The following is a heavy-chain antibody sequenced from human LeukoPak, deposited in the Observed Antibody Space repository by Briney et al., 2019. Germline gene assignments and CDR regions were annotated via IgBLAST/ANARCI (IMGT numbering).Heavy chain of an antibody. CDR3: ARGYYDILTGYLDAFDI. Sequence: SETLSLTCTVSGGSISSSSYYWGWIRQPPGEGLEWIGGIYYSGSTYYNPSLKSRVTISVDTSKNQFSLKLSSVTAADTAVYYCARGYYDILTGYLDAFDIWGQGTMVTVSS. D-gene: IGHD3-9*01. J-gene: IGHJ3*02. CDR2: IYYSGST. V-gene: IGHV4-39*01. CDR1: GGSISSSSYY.